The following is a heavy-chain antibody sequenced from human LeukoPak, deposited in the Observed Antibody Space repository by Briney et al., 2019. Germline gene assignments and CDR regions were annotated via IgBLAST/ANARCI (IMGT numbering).Heavy chain of an antibody. CDR2: ISAYNGNT. V-gene: IGHV1-18*01. D-gene: IGHD1-26*01. CDR3: ARESRAYSGSYSFDY. CDR1: GYNFNNYG. Sequence: ASVKVSCKTTGYNFNNYGISWVRQAPGQGLEWMGWISAYNGNTNYAQKLQGRVTMTTDTSTSTAYMELRSLRSDDTAVYYCARESRAYSGSYSFDYWGQGTLVTVSS. J-gene: IGHJ4*02.